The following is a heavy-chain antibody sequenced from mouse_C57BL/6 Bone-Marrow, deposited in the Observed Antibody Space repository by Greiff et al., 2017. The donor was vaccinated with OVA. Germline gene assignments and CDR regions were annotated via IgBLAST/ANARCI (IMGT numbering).Heavy chain of an antibody. J-gene: IGHJ1*03. V-gene: IGHV6-6*01. CDR1: GFTFSDAW. CDR3: TRYGSSYEDWYFDV. CDR2: IRNKANNHAT. D-gene: IGHD1-1*01. Sequence: EVKLMESGGGLVQPGGSMKLSCAASGFTFSDAWMDWVRQSPEKGLEWVAEIRNKANNHATYYAESVKGRFTISRDDSKSSVYLQMNSLRAEDTGIYYCTRYGSSYEDWYFDVWGTGTTVTVSS.